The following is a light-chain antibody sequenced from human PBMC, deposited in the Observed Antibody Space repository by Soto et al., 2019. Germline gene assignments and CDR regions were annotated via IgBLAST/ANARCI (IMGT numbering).Light chain of an antibody. J-gene: IGKJ1*01. Sequence: DIQMTQSPSTLSGSVGDRVTITCRASQTISICLAWYQQKPGKAPKLLIYNASTLKSGVPSRFSGSGSGTEFTLTISSLQPDDFATYYCQHYNSYSEAFGQGTKVELK. V-gene: IGKV1-5*03. CDR1: QTISIC. CDR3: QHYNSYSEA. CDR2: NAS.